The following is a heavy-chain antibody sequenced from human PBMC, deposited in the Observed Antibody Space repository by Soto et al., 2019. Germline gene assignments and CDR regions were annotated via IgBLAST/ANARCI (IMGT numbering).Heavy chain of an antibody. CDR3: AKRLTLYGPIDY. V-gene: IGHV3-23*01. CDR1: A. CDR2: ISASGGST. J-gene: IGHJ4*02. D-gene: IGHD3-10*01. Sequence: AMNWDRKAPGKGLEWVSGISASGGSTYYADSVKGRFTISRDNSKNTLYLQMNSLRAEDTAVYYCAKRLTLYGPIDYWGQGTLVTVSS.